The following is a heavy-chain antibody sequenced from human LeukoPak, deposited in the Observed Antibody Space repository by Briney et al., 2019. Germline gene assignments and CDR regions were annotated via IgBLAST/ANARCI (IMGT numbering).Heavy chain of an antibody. Sequence: GASVKVSCKASGYTFTSYDINWVRQASGQGLEWMGWMNPNSGNTDYAQKFQGRVTFTRDTSITTAYMELSSLRSDDTAVYYCARAPHRNLLLNYDYVFDYWGQGTLVIVSS. V-gene: IGHV1-8*03. CDR1: GYTFTSYD. CDR3: ARAPHRNLLLNYDYVFDY. D-gene: IGHD3-16*01. J-gene: IGHJ4*02. CDR2: MNPNSGNT.